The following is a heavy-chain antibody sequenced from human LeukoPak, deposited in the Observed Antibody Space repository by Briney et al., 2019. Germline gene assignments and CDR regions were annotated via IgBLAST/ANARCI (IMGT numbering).Heavy chain of an antibody. CDR2: INWNGGST. CDR3: ARDRSYGSFDF. CDR1: GFTFSSYA. J-gene: IGHJ4*02. Sequence: GGSLRLSCAASGFTFSSYAMSWVLQAPGKGLEWVSGINWNGGSTFYADSVKGRFTISRDNAKNALYLQMNSLTVEDTALYHCARDRSYGSFDFWGQGTLVTVSS. D-gene: IGHD5-18*01. V-gene: IGHV3-20*01.